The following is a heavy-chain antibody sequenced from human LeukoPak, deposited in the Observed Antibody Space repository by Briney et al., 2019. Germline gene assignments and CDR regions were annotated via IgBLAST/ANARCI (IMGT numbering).Heavy chain of an antibody. J-gene: IGHJ4*02. CDR1: GFTFDDYA. CDR2: ISGDGGST. D-gene: IGHD3-22*01. CDR3: AKDHVYGGSGYHYFDS. V-gene: IGHV3-43*02. Sequence: GGSLRLSCSASGFTFDDYAMHWVRQAPGKGLEWVSLISGDGGSTYYADSVKGRFTISRTNSKNSLYLQMNSLRTEDTAFYYCAKDHVYGGSGYHYFDSWGQGTLVTVSS.